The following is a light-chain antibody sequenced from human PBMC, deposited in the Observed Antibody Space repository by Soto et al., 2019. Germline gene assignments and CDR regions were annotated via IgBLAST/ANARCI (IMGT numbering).Light chain of an antibody. Sequence: DVQMTQSPSTLSASVGDRVSLTCRASQSISTWLAWYQQKPGKAPKLLIYDASSLESGVPSRFSGSGSGTEFTLTISSLQTDDVATYYCHHYNSYSGTFGQGTKVDIK. V-gene: IGKV1-5*01. CDR1: QSISTW. J-gene: IGKJ1*01. CDR2: DAS. CDR3: HHYNSYSGT.